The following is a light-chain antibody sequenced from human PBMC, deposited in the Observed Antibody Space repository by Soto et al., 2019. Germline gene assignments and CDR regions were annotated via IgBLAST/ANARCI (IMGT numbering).Light chain of an antibody. V-gene: IGKV3-11*01. Sequence: EIVLTQSPATLSLSPGERATLSCRASQSVSSYLAWYQQKPGQAPRLLIYDASNRATGIPARFSGSGSGTDFILTISSLEPEEGAVYYCQQRSNWQGLTFGGGTKVDIK. J-gene: IGKJ4*01. CDR1: QSVSSY. CDR3: QQRSNWQGLT. CDR2: DAS.